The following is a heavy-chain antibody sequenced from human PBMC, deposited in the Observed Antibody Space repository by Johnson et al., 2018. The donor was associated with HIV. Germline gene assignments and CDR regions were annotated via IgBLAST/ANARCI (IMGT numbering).Heavy chain of an antibody. CDR3: ATVWRNEGRHSFDT. V-gene: IGHV3-9*01. CDR2: INWNSGSI. CDR1: GFMFDDYA. J-gene: IGHJ3*02. D-gene: IGHD1-1*01. Sequence: VESGGGLAQPGRSLRLSCAASGFMFDDYAMHWVRQGPGKGLEWVSGINWNSGSIGYADSVKGRFSIFRNNANNSLHLQMNNLRAEDTVVYFCATVWRNEGRHSFDTWGQGTVVTVSS.